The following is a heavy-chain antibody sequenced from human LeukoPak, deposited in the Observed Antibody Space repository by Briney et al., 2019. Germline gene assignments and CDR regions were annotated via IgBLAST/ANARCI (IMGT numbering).Heavy chain of an antibody. CDR3: ARRAVPAADLDY. J-gene: IGHJ4*02. D-gene: IGHD2-2*01. CDR2: INQDGSEK. V-gene: IGHV3-7*01. CDR1: GFTFSSYW. Sequence: GGSLRLSCAASGFTFSSYWMTWVRQAPGKGLEWVANINQDGSEKYYVDSVKGRFTVSRDNAKNSLYLQMNILRAEDTAVYYCARRAVPAADLDYWGQGTLVTVSS.